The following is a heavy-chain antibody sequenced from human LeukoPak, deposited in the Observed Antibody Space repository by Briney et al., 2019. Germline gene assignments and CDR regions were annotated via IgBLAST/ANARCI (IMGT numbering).Heavy chain of an antibody. Sequence: SETLSLTCTVSGGSISSGGYYWSWIRQHPGKGLEWIGYIYYSGSTYYNPSLKSRVTISVDTSKNQFSLKLSSVTAADTAVYYCARVPYGSGSYSILFDYWGQGTLVTVSS. CDR1: GGSISSGGYY. CDR2: IYYSGST. V-gene: IGHV4-31*03. CDR3: ARVPYGSGSYSILFDY. D-gene: IGHD3-10*01. J-gene: IGHJ4*02.